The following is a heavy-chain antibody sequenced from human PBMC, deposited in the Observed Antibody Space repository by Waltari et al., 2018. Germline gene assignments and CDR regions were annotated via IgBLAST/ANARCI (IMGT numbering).Heavy chain of an antibody. J-gene: IGHJ1*01. D-gene: IGHD3-10*01. CDR1: GGSLSSGDYY. Sequence: QVQLQESGPGLVKPSQTLSLTCTVSGGSLSSGDYYWSWIRQPPGKGLEWIGYIYYSGSTYYNPSLKSRVTISVDTSKNQFSLKLSSVTAADTAVYYCARDIRGRAEYFQHWGQGTLVTVSS. CDR3: ARDIRGRAEYFQH. V-gene: IGHV4-30-4*08. CDR2: IYYSGST.